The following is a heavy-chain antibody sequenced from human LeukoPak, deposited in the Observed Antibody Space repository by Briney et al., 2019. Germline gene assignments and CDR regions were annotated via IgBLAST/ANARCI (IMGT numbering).Heavy chain of an antibody. Sequence: SQTLSLTSAISGDSVSSNSAAWNWIRHSPSRGLEWLGRTYYRSKWYNDYAVSVKSRITINPDTSKNQFSLQLNSVTPEDTAVYYCARGVGTRYSGYDAFDIWGQGTMVTVSS. CDR2: TYYRSKWYN. CDR1: GDSVSSNSAA. CDR3: ARGVGTRYSGYDAFDI. V-gene: IGHV6-1*01. D-gene: IGHD5-12*01. J-gene: IGHJ3*02.